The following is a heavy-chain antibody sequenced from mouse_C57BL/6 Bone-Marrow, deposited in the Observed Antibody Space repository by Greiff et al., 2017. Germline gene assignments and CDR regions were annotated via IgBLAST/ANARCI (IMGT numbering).Heavy chain of an antibody. V-gene: IGHV14-4*01. J-gene: IGHJ3*01. CDR2: IEPENGDT. CDR3: TTGDYDGFAY. CDR1: GFNIKDDY. Sequence: EVQLVESGAELVRPGASVKLSCTASGFNIKDDYMHWVKQRPEQGLEWIGWIEPENGDTEYASKFQGKANITADTSSNTAYLQLSSLTSEDTAVYYCTTGDYDGFAYWGQGTLVTVSA. D-gene: IGHD2-4*01.